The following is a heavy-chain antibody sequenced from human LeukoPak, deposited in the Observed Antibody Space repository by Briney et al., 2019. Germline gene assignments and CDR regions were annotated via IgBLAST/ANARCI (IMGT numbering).Heavy chain of an antibody. Sequence: NPSXXLSLTCTVSGGSISSYYWSWVRQPAGKGMEWIGGIYSSGKTNYKHSLKRRVTMSVETSKKQFSLKRISRHTAGTAVYYCARVILAAAGEDAFDIWGQGTMVTVSS. CDR3: ARVILAAAGEDAFDI. D-gene: IGHD6-13*01. CDR2: IYSSGKT. CDR1: GGSISSYY. J-gene: IGHJ3*02. V-gene: IGHV4-4*07.